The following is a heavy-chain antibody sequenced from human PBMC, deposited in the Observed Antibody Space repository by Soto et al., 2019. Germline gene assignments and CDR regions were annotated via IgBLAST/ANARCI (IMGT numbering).Heavy chain of an antibody. CDR1: GGTFSSYA. CDR3: ARDRRTAGYWSPWFDP. V-gene: IGHV1-69*01. D-gene: IGHD3-22*01. CDR2: IIPIFGTA. J-gene: IGHJ5*02. Sequence: QVQLVQSGAEVKKPGSSVKVSCKASGGTFSSYAISWVRQDPGQGLEWMGGIIPIFGTANYAQKFQGRVTITADESTSTAYMELSSLRSEDTAVYYGARDRRTAGYWSPWFDPWGQGTLVTVSS.